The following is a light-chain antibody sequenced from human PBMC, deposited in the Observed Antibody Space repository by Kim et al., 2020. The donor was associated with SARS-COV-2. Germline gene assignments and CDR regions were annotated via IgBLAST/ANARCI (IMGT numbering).Light chain of an antibody. Sequence: YELTQPPSVSVSPGQTASITCPGDKLGDKYACWYQQKPGQSPVLAIYQDSKRPSGISERFSGSNSGNTATLTISGTQAMDEADYYCQAWDSSSWV. J-gene: IGLJ3*02. CDR3: QAWDSSSWV. V-gene: IGLV3-1*01. CDR2: QDS. CDR1: KLGDKY.